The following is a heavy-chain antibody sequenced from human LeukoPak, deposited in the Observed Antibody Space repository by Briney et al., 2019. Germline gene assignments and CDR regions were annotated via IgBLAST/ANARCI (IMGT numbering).Heavy chain of an antibody. CDR2: ISGSGGST. J-gene: IGHJ4*02. CDR1: GFTFSSYA. V-gene: IGHV3-23*01. D-gene: IGHD2-2*01. CDR3: AKGVGVVVPAAMSSDY. Sequence: GGSLRLSCAASGFTFSSYAMSWVRQAPGKGLEWVSAISGSGGSTYYADSVKGRFTISRDNSKNTLYLQMNSLRAEDTAVYYCAKGVGVVVPAAMSSDYWGQGTLVTVSS.